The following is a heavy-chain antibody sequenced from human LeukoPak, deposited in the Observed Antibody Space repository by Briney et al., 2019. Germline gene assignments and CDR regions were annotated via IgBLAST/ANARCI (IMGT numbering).Heavy chain of an antibody. Sequence: GGSLRLSCAASGFTFSSYGMHWVRQAPGKGLEWVSVISYDGSNKYYADSVKGRFTISRDNYKNTLYLQMNSLRAEDTAVYYCAKDKYDILTLFDYWGQGTLVTVSS. CDR3: AKDKYDILTLFDY. J-gene: IGHJ4*02. D-gene: IGHD3-9*01. CDR1: GFTFSSYG. CDR2: ISYDGSNK. V-gene: IGHV3-30*18.